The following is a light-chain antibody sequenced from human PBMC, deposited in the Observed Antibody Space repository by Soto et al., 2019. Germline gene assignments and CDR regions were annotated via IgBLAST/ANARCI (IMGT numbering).Light chain of an antibody. CDR2: DVS. Sequence: QSVLTQPASVSGSPGQSITISCTGTSSDVGGYNYVSWYQQHPGKAPKLMIYDVSSRPSGVSYRFSGSKSGNTASLTISGLQAEDEADYYCSSYTSSSTLYVFGTGTKLTVL. CDR3: SSYTSSSTLYV. CDR1: SSDVGGYNY. J-gene: IGLJ1*01. V-gene: IGLV2-14*01.